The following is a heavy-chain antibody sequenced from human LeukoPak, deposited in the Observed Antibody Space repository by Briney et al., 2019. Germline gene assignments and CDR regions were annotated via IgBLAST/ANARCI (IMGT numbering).Heavy chain of an antibody. J-gene: IGHJ4*02. CDR2: INQDGSEK. CDR3: AKLGKDFWSGYLYFDY. CDR1: GFTFSSYG. D-gene: IGHD3-3*01. Sequence: GGSLRLSCAASGFTFSSYGMHWVRQTPGKGLEWVANINQDGSEKYYVDSVKGRFTISRDNARDSLYLQVNSLRAEDTAVYYCAKLGKDFWSGYLYFDYWGQGTLVTVSS. V-gene: IGHV3-7*01.